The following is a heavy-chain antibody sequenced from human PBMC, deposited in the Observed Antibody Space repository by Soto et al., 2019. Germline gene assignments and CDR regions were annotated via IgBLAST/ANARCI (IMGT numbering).Heavy chain of an antibody. CDR3: ARSSVRGWSY. CDR1: GGSFSGYY. J-gene: IGHJ4*02. CDR2: ITHSGST. V-gene: IGHV4-34*01. D-gene: IGHD3-10*02. Sequence: KPSETLSLTCAVYGGSFSGYYWTWIRQPPGKGLEWIGEITHSGSTNYNPSLKSRVTISVDTSKNQFSLNLNSVTAADTAVYYCARSSVRGWSYWGQGTLATVSS.